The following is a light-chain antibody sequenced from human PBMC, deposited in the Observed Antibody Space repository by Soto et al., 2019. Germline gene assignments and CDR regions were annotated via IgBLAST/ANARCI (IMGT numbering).Light chain of an antibody. CDR3: QQRSNWPPIT. V-gene: IGKV3-11*01. Sequence: EIVLTQSPATLPLPPGERATLSSRASQSVSSYLAWYKQKPGQAPRVPIYDASNRATGIPARFSGSGSGTDFTLTISSLESEDFAVYYCQQRSNWPPITFGQGTRLEIK. CDR2: DAS. CDR1: QSVSSY. J-gene: IGKJ5*01.